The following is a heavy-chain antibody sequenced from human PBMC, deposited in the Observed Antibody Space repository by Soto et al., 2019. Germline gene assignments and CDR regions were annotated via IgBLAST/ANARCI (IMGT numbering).Heavy chain of an antibody. J-gene: IGHJ4*02. V-gene: IGHV3-11*06. CDR3: ARDLEGYYADF. CDR1: GFTFGDFD. Sequence: QVYLVESGGGLVKPGGSLRLSCVTSGFTFGDFDMSWMRQAPGKGLEWVSNINSRSTYTNYADSVKGRVTVSRDNAKNSLSLQMNSLRVEDTAVYYCARDLEGYYADFWGQGTLVTVSP. CDR2: INSRSTYT. D-gene: IGHD3-22*01.